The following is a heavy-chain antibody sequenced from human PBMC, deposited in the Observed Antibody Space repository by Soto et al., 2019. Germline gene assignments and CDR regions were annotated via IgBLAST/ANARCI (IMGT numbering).Heavy chain of an antibody. CDR1: GFTFSSYG. CDR3: AQAGYGDHPDLNYFDY. J-gene: IGHJ4*02. CDR2: ISYDGSNK. Sequence: GGSLRLSCAASGFTFSSYGMHWVRQAPGKGLEWVAVISYDGSNKYYADSVKDRFTISRDNSKNTLYLQMNSLRAEDTAVYYCAQAGYGDHPDLNYFDYRGQGTLVTVSS. V-gene: IGHV3-30*18. D-gene: IGHD4-17*01.